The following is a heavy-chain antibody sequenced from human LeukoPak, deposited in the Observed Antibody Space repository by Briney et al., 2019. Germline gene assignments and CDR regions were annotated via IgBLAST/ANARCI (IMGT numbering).Heavy chain of an antibody. CDR3: ASAPPGRRGGHYYDSSGYYPDAFDI. CDR1: GFTFRSYW. CDR2: IKEDGSEK. V-gene: IGHV3-7*03. Sequence: GGSLRLSCEASGFTFRSYWMTWVRQAAGKGLEWVAYIKEDGSEKYYVDSVKGRFTISRDNARNSLYLQMSSLRAEDTAVYYCASAPPGRRGGHYYDSSGYYPDAFDIWGQGTMVTVSS. J-gene: IGHJ3*02. D-gene: IGHD3-22*01.